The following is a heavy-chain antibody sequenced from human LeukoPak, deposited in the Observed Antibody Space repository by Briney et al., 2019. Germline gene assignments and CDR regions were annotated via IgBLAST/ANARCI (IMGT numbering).Heavy chain of an antibody. Sequence: SVKVSCKASGGTFISYAISWARQAPGQGLEWMGGIIPIFGTANYAQKFQGRVTITADESTSTAYMELSSLRSEDTAVYYCASSGHDYGDYPDSYWGQGTLVTVSS. D-gene: IGHD4-17*01. J-gene: IGHJ4*02. CDR3: ASSGHDYGDYPDSY. CDR1: GGTFISYA. V-gene: IGHV1-69*13. CDR2: IIPIFGTA.